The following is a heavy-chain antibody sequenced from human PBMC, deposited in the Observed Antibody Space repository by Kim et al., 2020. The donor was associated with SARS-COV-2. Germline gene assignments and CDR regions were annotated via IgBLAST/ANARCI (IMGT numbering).Heavy chain of an antibody. D-gene: IGHD2-15*01. CDR2: IKPDGSLK. Sequence: GGSLRLSCAASGFAIGGYWMAWLRQFPGKGLEWVANIKPDGSLKFYVDSVEGRFTVSRDNVKNSVYLQMDGLRPEDTAVYYCARDDGFLSIEHWGQGILV. V-gene: IGHV3-7*01. J-gene: IGHJ4*02. CDR1: GFAIGGYW. CDR3: ARDDGFLSIEH.